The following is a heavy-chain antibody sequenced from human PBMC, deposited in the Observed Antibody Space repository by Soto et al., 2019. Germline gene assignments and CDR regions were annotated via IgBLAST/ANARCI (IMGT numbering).Heavy chain of an antibody. Sequence: QVQLVESGGGLVKPGGSLRLYCAASGFTFSDYYMSWIRQAPGKGLEWVSYISSSGSTIYYADSVKGRFTISGDNAKNSLYLQMNSLRAEDTALYYCARDIWPTYYFDYWGQGTLVTVSS. D-gene: IGHD3-16*01. CDR2: ISSSGSTI. J-gene: IGHJ4*02. CDR3: ARDIWPTYYFDY. V-gene: IGHV3-11*01. CDR1: GFTFSDYY.